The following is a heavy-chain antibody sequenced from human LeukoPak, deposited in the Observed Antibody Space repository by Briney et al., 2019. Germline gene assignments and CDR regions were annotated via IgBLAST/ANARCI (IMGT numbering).Heavy chain of an antibody. CDR3: AKAALGYCSGGSCYGDY. Sequence: GGSLRLSCAASGFTFSSYGMHWVRQAPGKGLEWVAVISYDGSNKYYADSVKGRFTISRDNSKNTLYLQMNSLRAEDTAVYYCAKAALGYCSGGSCYGDYWGQGILVTVSS. CDR2: ISYDGSNK. V-gene: IGHV3-30*18. CDR1: GFTFSSYG. D-gene: IGHD2-15*01. J-gene: IGHJ4*02.